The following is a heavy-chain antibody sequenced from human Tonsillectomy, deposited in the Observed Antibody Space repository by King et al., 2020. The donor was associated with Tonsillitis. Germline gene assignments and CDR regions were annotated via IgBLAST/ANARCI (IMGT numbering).Heavy chain of an antibody. V-gene: IGHV3-48*02. CDR1: GFTFSSYS. CDR3: ASYTIFGNY. Sequence: VQLVESGGGLVQPGGSLRLSCAASGFTFSSYSMNWVRQAPGKGLEWVSYISSSSTIYYADSVKGRFTISRDNAKNSLYLQMNSLRDEDTAVYYCASYTIFGNYWGQGTLVTVSS. J-gene: IGHJ4*02. CDR2: ISSSSTI. D-gene: IGHD3-3*01.